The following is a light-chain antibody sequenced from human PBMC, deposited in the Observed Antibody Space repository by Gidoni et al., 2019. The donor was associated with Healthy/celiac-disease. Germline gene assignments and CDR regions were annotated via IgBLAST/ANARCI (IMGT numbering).Light chain of an antibody. Sequence: IVLTQSPATLSLSPGERATLSCRSSQSVSSYLAWYQRKPGQAPRLLIYDASNRATGIPARFSGSGSGTDFTLTISSLEPEDVAVYYCQQRSNWRTFGQGTKVEIK. CDR2: DAS. V-gene: IGKV3-11*01. CDR1: QSVSSY. J-gene: IGKJ1*01. CDR3: QQRSNWRT.